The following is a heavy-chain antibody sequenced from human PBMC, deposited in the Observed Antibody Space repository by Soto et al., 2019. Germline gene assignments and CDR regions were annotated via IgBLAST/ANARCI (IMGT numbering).Heavy chain of an antibody. D-gene: IGHD5-18*01. CDR1: GFTFSNYW. Sequence: EVQLVESGGGLVQPGGSLRLSCAASGFTFSNYWMHWVRQAPGKGLVWVSRINFDGSTTSYADSVKGRFTIARDNAKNTLWLQMNSLRVEDSAVYYCAARVDTGNHYYYMDVWGKGTTVTV. V-gene: IGHV3-74*01. CDR2: INFDGSTT. J-gene: IGHJ6*03. CDR3: AARVDTGNHYYYMDV.